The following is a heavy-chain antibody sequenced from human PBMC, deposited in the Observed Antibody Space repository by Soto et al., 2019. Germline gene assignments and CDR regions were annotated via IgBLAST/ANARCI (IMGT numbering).Heavy chain of an antibody. D-gene: IGHD6-19*01. CDR2: IDSSGEK. V-gene: IGHV2-26*01. J-gene: IGHJ5*02. Sequence: QVTLKESGPVLVKPTETLTLRCTVSGLSITDSEMGVSWIRQPPVQPLEWLAHIDSSGEKSYRTFLKSRLANSKDTYKSQIVLTMTNMDPADTATYYCARRHLAVAVSPWFDPWGQGIPVTVSS. CDR1: GLSITDSEMG. CDR3: ARRHLAVAVSPWFDP.